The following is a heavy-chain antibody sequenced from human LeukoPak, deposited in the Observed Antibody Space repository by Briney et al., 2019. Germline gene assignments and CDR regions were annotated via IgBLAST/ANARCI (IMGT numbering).Heavy chain of an antibody. CDR1: GGSISSSSYY. Sequence: SETLSLTCTVSGGSISSSSYYWGWIRQPPGKGLEWIGSIYYSGSTYYNPSLKSRVTISVDTSKNQFSLKLSSVTAADTAVYYCARHPMVRGVFDYWGQGTLVTVSS. CDR3: ARHPMVRGVFDY. D-gene: IGHD3-10*01. V-gene: IGHV4-39*01. J-gene: IGHJ4*02. CDR2: IYYSGST.